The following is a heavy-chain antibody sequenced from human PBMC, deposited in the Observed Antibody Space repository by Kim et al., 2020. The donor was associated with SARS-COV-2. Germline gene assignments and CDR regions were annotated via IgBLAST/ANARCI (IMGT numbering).Heavy chain of an antibody. J-gene: IGHJ4*02. D-gene: IGHD5-18*01. CDR3: AKGIVDTDMVDH. CDR2: IDGTGRAT. V-gene: IGHV3-23*01. CDR1: GLSFSSHV. Sequence: GGSLRLSCAASGLSFSSHVMNWVRQAPGKGLEWVSSIDGTGRATYYADSVKGRFTISRDNSKNTLSLQMNSLRAEDAAVYYCAKGIVDTDMVDHWGQGT.